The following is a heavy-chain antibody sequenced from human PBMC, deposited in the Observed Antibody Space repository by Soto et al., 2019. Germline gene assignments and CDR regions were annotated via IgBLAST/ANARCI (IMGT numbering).Heavy chain of an antibody. D-gene: IGHD1-20*01. CDR2: IIPILGIA. Sequence: SVKVSCKASGGTFSTYTISWVRQAPGQGLEWMGRIIPILGIANYAQKFQGRVTITADKSASTAYMELSSLRSEDTAVYYCARGITLPTPLDYWGQGTLVTVSS. CDR1: GGTFSTYT. V-gene: IGHV1-69*02. J-gene: IGHJ4*02. CDR3: ARGITLPTPLDY.